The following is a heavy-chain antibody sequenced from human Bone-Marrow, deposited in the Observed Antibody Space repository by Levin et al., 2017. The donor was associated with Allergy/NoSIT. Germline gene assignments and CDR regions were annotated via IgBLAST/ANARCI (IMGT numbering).Heavy chain of an antibody. V-gene: IGHV1-46*01. CDR2: INPTGGST. CDR1: GYTFTSNY. D-gene: IGHD7-27*01. J-gene: IGHJ4*02. CDR3: ARGGKANINWGSGDY. Sequence: PGESLKISCKASGYTFTSNYIHWVRQAPGQGLEWMGIINPTGGSTSYAQKFQGRITMTRDTSTSSVYMELSSLTSEDTAVYYCARGGKANINWGSGDYWGQGTLVTVSS.